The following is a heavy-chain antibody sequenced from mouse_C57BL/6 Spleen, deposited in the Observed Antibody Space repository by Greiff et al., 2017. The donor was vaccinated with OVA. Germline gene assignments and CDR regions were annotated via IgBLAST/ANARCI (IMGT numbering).Heavy chain of an antibody. V-gene: IGHV1-80*01. D-gene: IGHD2-1*01. J-gene: IGHJ4*01. Sequence: VKLQESGAELVKPGASVKISCKASGYAFSSYWMNWVKQRPGKGLEWIGQIYPGDGDTNYNGKFKGKATLTADKSSSTAYMQLSSLTSEDSAVYFCAREGIYYGNYVRAMDYWGQGTSVTVSS. CDR2: IYPGDGDT. CDR1: GYAFSSYW. CDR3: AREGIYYGNYVRAMDY.